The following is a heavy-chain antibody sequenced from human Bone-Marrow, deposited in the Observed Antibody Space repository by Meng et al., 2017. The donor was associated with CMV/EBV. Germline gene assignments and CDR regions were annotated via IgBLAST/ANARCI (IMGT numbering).Heavy chain of an antibody. D-gene: IGHD2-2*02. Sequence: ASVKVYCKASGYTFTSYYMHWVRQAPGQGLEWMGIINPSGGSTSYAQKFQGRVTMTRDTSTSTVYMELSSLRSEDTAVYYCARDKVCSSTSCYNWETGQDFDYWGQGTLVTVSS. CDR1: GYTFTSYY. J-gene: IGHJ4*02. V-gene: IGHV1-46*01. CDR2: INPSGGST. CDR3: ARDKVCSSTSCYNWETGQDFDY.